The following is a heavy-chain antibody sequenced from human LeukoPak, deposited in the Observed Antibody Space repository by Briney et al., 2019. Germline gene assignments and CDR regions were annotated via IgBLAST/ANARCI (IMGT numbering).Heavy chain of an antibody. D-gene: IGHD3-16*01. Sequence: GGSLRLSCAASGFTFSSYAMHWVRQAPGKGLEWVAVISYDGSNKYYADSVKGRFTISRDNSKNTLYLQMNSLKIEDTAVYSCTQGGHLDYWGQGTLVTVSS. J-gene: IGHJ4*02. V-gene: IGHV3-30-3*01. CDR1: GFTFSSYA. CDR2: ISYDGSNK. CDR3: TQGGHLDY.